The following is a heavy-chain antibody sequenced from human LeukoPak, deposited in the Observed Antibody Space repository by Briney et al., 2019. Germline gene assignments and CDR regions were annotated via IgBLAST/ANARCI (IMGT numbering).Heavy chain of an antibody. CDR1: GGSITSTNYY. D-gene: IGHD2-2*02. CDR3: ARLAIPASIESWFDH. Sequence: SETLSLTCTVSGGSITSTNYYWGWIRQPPGKGLEWIGSFYYSGGTYYNPSLKSRVTISVDTSKNHFSLKLSSVTAADTAVYYCARLAIPASIESWFDHWGQGTLVTVSS. J-gene: IGHJ5*02. V-gene: IGHV4-39*02. CDR2: FYYSGGT.